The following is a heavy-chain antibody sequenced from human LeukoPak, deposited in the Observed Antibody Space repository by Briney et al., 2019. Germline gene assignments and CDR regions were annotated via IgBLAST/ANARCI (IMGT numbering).Heavy chain of an antibody. V-gene: IGHV3-48*02. D-gene: IGHD3-10*01. CDR2: ISSSTKTI. Sequence: PGGSLRLPCATSGFTFRSYSMNWVRQAPGKGLEWVSYISSSTKTIYYADSVKGRFTISRDNAKNSLYLEMNSLRDEDTAVYYCAREAVPFGELLPLDYWGQGTLVTVSS. CDR3: AREAVPFGELLPLDY. J-gene: IGHJ4*02. CDR1: GFTFRSYS.